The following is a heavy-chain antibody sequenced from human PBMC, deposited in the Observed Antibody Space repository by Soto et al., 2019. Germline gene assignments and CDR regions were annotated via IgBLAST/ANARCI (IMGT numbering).Heavy chain of an antibody. CDR2: ISRSGTT. Sequence: PSETLSLTCTVSGGSINNNNYYWGWVRQPPGKGLEWIASISRSGTTYYSPSLKSRVTKSVDTSRNQFSLTLTSVTAADTAVYYCARLKTYDILNKSDYWGQGSLVTVSS. CDR3: ARLKTYDILNKSDY. CDR1: GGSINNNNYY. V-gene: IGHV4-39*01. J-gene: IGHJ4*02. D-gene: IGHD3-9*01.